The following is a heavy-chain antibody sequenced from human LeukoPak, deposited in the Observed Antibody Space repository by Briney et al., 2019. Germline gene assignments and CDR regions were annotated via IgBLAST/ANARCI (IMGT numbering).Heavy chain of an antibody. CDR1: GFTFSSYS. D-gene: IGHD6-13*01. CDR3: ASAYSSSWYPFDY. V-gene: IGHV3-21*01. J-gene: IGHJ4*02. Sequence: GGSLRLSSAASGFTFSSYSMNWVRQAPGKGLEWVSSISSSSSYIYYADSVKGRFTISRDNAKNSLYLQMNSLRAEDTAVYYCASAYSSSWYPFDYWGQGTLVTVSS. CDR2: ISSSSSYI.